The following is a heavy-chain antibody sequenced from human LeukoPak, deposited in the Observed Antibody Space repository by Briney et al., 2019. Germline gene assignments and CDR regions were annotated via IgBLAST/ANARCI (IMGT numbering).Heavy chain of an antibody. CDR3: ARDGESSGWSNAYAFDI. D-gene: IGHD6-19*01. CDR2: IYYSGST. J-gene: IGHJ3*02. CDR1: GGSISSYY. Sequence: SETLSLTCTVSGGSISSYYWSWIRQPLGKGLEWMGYIYYSGSTNYNPSLKSRVTISVDTSKNQFSLKLSSVTAADTAVYYCARDGESSGWSNAYAFDIWGQGTMVTVSS. V-gene: IGHV4-59*01.